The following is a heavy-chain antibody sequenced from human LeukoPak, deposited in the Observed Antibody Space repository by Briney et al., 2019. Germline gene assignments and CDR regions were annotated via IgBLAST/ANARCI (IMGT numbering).Heavy chain of an antibody. CDR2: IKQDGSEK. CDR3: ARDPSITMIAVGYFQH. CDR1: GFTFSSYW. D-gene: IGHD3-22*01. V-gene: IGHV3-7*01. J-gene: IGHJ1*01. Sequence: PGGSLRLSCAASGFTFSSYWMSWVRQAPGKGLEWVANIKQDGSEKYYVDSVKGRFTISRDNAKNSLYLQMNSLRAEDTAVYYCARDPSITMIAVGYFQHWGQGTLVTVSS.